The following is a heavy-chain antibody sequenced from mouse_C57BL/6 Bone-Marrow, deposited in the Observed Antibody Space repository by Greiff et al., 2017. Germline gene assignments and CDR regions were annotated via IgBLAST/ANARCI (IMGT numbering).Heavy chain of an antibody. V-gene: IGHV7-1*01. CDR1: GFTFSDFY. D-gene: IGHD4-1*01. CDR2: SRNKANDYTT. J-gene: IGHJ1*03. Sequence: EVHLVESGGGLVQSGRSLRLSCATSGFTFSDFYMEWVRQAPGKGLEWIAASRNKANDYTTEYSASVKGRFIVSRDTSQSILYLQMNALRAEDTAIYYCARDAWDRYFDVWGTGTTVTVSS. CDR3: ARDAWDRYFDV.